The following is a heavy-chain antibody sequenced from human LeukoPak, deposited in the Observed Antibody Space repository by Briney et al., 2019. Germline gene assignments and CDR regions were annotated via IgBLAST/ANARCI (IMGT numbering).Heavy chain of an antibody. CDR1: GFSFSTHA. J-gene: IGHJ4*02. V-gene: IGHV3-33*01. Sequence: GTSLRLSCAASGFSFSTHAMHWVRQAPGKGLEWVALVWYDGSNKYYTDSVKGRFTISRDNSKNTLHLQMNSLRADDTAVYYCARGPSYYGSRSYFYWGQGTLVTVSS. CDR3: ARGPSYYGSRSYFY. D-gene: IGHD3-10*01. CDR2: VWYDGSNK.